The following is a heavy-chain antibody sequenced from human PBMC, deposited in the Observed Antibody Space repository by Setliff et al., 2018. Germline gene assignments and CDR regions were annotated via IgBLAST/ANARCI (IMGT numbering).Heavy chain of an antibody. CDR3: ARPYYDSRYAFDI. CDR1: GYTFTSYG. V-gene: IGHV1-69*04. J-gene: IGHJ3*02. Sequence: SVKVSCKASGYTFTSYGISWVRQAPGQGLEWMGTIRPVPRLTDYAEKFQGRVTFTADTSTPTIYLELSSLRSEDTAVYYCARPYYDSRYAFDIWGQGTMVT. CDR2: IRPVPRLT. D-gene: IGHD3-22*01.